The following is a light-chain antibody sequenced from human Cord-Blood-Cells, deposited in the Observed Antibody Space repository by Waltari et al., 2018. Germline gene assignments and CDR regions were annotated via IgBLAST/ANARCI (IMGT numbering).Light chain of an antibody. CDR2: GAS. V-gene: IGKV3-11*01. CDR3: QQRSNWPLT. CDR1: QSVSSY. Sequence: EIVLTQSPATLSLSPGERATLSGRASQSVSSYLAWYQQKPGQAPRLLIYGASNRATGIPARFSGSGSGTDFTLTISSLEPEDFAVYYCQQRSNWPLTFGGGTKVEIK. J-gene: IGKJ4*01.